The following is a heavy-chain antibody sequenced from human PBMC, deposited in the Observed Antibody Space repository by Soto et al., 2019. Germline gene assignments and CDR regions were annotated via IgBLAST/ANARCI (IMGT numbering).Heavy chain of an antibody. V-gene: IGHV4-31*03. Sequence: TTSETLSLTCTVSGGSISSGGYYWSWIRQHPGKGLEWIGYIYYSGSTYCNPSLKSRVTISVDTSKNQFSLKLSSVTAADTAVYYCARAASSSWDRYYFDYWGQGALVTVSS. CDR2: IYYSGST. D-gene: IGHD6-13*01. CDR3: ARAASSSWDRYYFDY. J-gene: IGHJ4*02. CDR1: GGSISSGGYY.